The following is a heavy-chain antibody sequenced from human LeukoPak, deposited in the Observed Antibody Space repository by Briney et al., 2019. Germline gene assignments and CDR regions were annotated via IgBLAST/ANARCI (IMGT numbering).Heavy chain of an antibody. V-gene: IGHV4-34*01. CDR3: AGFTIFGVVGTNWFAP. J-gene: IGHJ5*02. CDR2: ISHSGST. CDR1: GGSFSGYY. D-gene: IGHD3-3*01. Sequence: SETLSLTCAVYGGSFSGYYWSWIRQPPGKGLEWIGEISHSGSTNYNPSLKSRVTISVDTSKNQFSLKLSSVTAADTAVYYCAGFTIFGVVGTNWFAPWGQGTLVTVPS.